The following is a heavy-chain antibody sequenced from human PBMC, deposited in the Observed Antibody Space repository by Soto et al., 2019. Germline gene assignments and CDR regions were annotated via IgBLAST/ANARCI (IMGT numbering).Heavy chain of an antibody. CDR1: GFTFSSYW. CDR2: INSDGSST. D-gene: IGHD4-17*01. CDR3: AGGFIYGDSLDY. V-gene: IGHV3-74*01. Sequence: RLSCAASGFTFSSYWMHLVRQAPGKGLVWVSRINSDGSSTSYADSVKGRFTISRDNAKNTLYLQMNSLRAEDTAVYYCAGGFIYGDSLDYWGEGTLVTVSS. J-gene: IGHJ4*02.